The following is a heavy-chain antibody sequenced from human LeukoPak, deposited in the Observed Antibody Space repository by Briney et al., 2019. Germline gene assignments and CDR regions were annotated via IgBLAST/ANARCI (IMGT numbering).Heavy chain of an antibody. V-gene: IGHV3-30*18. CDR1: GFTFSSYG. Sequence: PGGSLRLSCAASGFTFSSYGMHWVRQAPGKGLEGVAVISYDGRNKYYADSVKGRFTISRDNSKNTLYLQMNSLRAEDTAVYYCAKLMTTVTQYFDYWGQGTLVTVSS. CDR3: AKLMTTVTQYFDY. CDR2: ISYDGRNK. D-gene: IGHD4-17*01. J-gene: IGHJ4*02.